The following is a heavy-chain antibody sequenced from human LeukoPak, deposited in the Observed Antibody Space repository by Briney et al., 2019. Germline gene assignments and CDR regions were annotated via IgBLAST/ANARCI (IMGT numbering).Heavy chain of an antibody. CDR2: ISGGGLTT. J-gene: IGHJ4*02. Sequence: PGGSLRLSCTASGFTSSSFAMSWVRQAPGKGLEWVSSISGGGLTTYHADSLNGRFTISRDNSKNTLYLHLNNLRTEDTAVYYCAKGTGIDPYYDTTGGYFDSWGQGTLVTVSS. CDR1: GFTSSSFA. V-gene: IGHV3-23*01. D-gene: IGHD3-22*01. CDR3: AKGTGIDPYYDTTGGYFDS.